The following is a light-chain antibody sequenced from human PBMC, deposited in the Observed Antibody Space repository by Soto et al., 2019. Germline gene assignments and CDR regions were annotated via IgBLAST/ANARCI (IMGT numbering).Light chain of an antibody. J-gene: IGLJ2*01. V-gene: IGLV2-14*01. CDR1: SSDVGGYNY. Sequence: QSVLTQPASVSGSPGQSITISCTGTSSDVGGYNYVSWYQQHPGKAPKLMIYDVSNRPSGVSNRFSGSKSGNTASLTISGLKAEDEADYYCSSYTSSSTVVVGGGTKLTVL. CDR3: SSYTSSSTVV. CDR2: DVS.